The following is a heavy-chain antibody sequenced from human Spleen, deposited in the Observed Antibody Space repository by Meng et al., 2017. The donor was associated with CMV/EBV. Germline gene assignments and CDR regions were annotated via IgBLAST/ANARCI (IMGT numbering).Heavy chain of an antibody. V-gene: IGHV6-1*01. CDR2: TYYRSKWYY. Sequence: TCAISGDSVDSNRAAWDWIRQSPSRGLEWLGRTYYRSKWYYDYAVSVKSRIIINPDTSKNQFSLQLNSVTPEDTAVYYCTRGGAGFDYWGQGTLVTVSS. CDR1: GDSVDSNRAA. CDR3: TRGGAGFDY. D-gene: IGHD4/OR15-4a*01. J-gene: IGHJ4*02.